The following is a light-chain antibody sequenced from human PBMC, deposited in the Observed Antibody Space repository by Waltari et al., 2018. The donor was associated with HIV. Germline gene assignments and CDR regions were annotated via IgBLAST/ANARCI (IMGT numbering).Light chain of an antibody. Sequence: SFQLTQPPSVSVSPGQAARITCSGETLTRHYVVCCQQRPGHAPVLVFYKDKAGPAGSPVRFAGSTSGTTVALTISGVQPEDEADYYCQSSDSSGAYGVFGGGTKLTVL. V-gene: IGLV3-25*03. CDR2: KDK. CDR1: TLTRHY. J-gene: IGLJ3*02. CDR3: QSSDSSGAYGV.